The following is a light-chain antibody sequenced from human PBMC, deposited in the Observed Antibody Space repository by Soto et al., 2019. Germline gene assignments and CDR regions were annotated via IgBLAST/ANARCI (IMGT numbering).Light chain of an antibody. J-gene: IGKJ5*01. CDR1: QSVSRNY. Sequence: EIVLTQSPGTLSLSPGERATLSCRASQSVSRNYLAWYQQKPGQAPRLLIYGASSRATGIPDRFSGSGSGTDFTLTISRLEPEDFAVYYCQQYGSSPITFDQGTRLEIK. CDR3: QQYGSSPIT. V-gene: IGKV3-20*01. CDR2: GAS.